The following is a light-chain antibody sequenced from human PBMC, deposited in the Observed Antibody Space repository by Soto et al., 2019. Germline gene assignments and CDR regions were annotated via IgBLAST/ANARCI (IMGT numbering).Light chain of an antibody. CDR2: GAS. V-gene: IGKV3-15*01. CDR3: QQYNNWPPWR. J-gene: IGKJ1*01. Sequence: EIVMTQSPATLSVSPGERATLSCRASQSVSNNLAWYQQKPGQAPRLLIYGASTRATGIPARFSGSRSGTEFTLTISSLQSEDFAVYYCQQYNNWPPWRFGQGTQVEIK. CDR1: QSVSNN.